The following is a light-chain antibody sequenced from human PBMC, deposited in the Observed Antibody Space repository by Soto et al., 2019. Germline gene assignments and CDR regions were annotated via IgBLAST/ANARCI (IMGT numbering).Light chain of an antibody. Sequence: QSVLTQPPSVSGAPGQRVTISCTGSSSNIGAGYDVHWYQQLPGTAPKLLIYGNSNRPSGAPDRFSGSKSGTSASLAITGLQAEDEADYYCCSYAGSYSFGTGTKVTVL. CDR2: GNS. CDR3: CSYAGSYS. J-gene: IGLJ1*01. CDR1: SSNIGAGYD. V-gene: IGLV1-40*01.